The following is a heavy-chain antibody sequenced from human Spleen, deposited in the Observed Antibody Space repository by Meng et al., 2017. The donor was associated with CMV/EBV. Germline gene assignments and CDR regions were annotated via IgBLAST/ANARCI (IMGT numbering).Heavy chain of an antibody. CDR1: GGSFSGYY. CDR2: INHSGST. V-gene: IGHV4-34*01. Sequence: SETLSLTCAVYGGSFSGYYWSWIRQPPGKGLEWIGEINHSGSTNYNPSLKSRVTISVDTSKNQFSLKLRSVTAADTAVYYCARFPFDYWGQGTLVTVSS. J-gene: IGHJ4*02. CDR3: ARFPFDY.